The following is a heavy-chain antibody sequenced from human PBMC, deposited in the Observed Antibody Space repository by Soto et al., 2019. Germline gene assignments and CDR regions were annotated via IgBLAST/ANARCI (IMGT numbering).Heavy chain of an antibody. CDR2: IYYSGST. CDR3: AREGEVGATRDAFDI. CDR1: GGSISSYY. D-gene: IGHD1-26*01. J-gene: IGHJ3*02. Sequence: SETLSLTCTVSGGSISSYYWSWIRQPPGKGLEWIGYIYYSGSTNYNPSLKSRVTISVDTSKNQFSLKLSSVTAADTAVYYCAREGEVGATRDAFDIWGQGTMVTVSS. V-gene: IGHV4-59*01.